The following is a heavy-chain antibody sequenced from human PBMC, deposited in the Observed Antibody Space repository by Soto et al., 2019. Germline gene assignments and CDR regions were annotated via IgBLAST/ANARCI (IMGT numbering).Heavy chain of an antibody. CDR1: GYTFTDYY. CDR3: TRGNIENSDGLYDAFDI. J-gene: IGHJ3*02. CDR2: MNPQSGGA. V-gene: IGHV1-2*02. D-gene: IGHD5-18*01. Sequence: ASVKVSCKTSGYTFTDYYTHWVRQAPGQGLEWMGWMNPQSGGAYFAQKFQGRVTLTRDTSIGTAYIEVNSLTSDDTAVYFCTRGNIENSDGLYDAFDIWGQGTTVTVSS.